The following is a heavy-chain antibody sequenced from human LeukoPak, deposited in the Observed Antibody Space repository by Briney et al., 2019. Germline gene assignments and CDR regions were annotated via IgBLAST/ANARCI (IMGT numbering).Heavy chain of an antibody. D-gene: IGHD1-26*01. CDR2: IYHSGST. V-gene: IGHV4-38-2*01. Sequence: PSETLSLTCAVSGYSISSDNYWVWIRQPPGQGLEWTGGIYHSGSTYYNPSLKSRVTMSVDTSKNQFSLKLSSVTAAHTAVYYCASSTPGRVGALLDFDYWGQGTLVTVSS. CDR3: ASSTPGRVGALLDFDY. J-gene: IGHJ4*02. CDR1: GYSISSDNY.